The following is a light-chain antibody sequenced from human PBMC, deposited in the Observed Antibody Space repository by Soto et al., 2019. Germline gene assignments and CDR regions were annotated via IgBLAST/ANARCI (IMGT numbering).Light chain of an antibody. Sequence: DIQLTQSPSFLSASVGDRVTITCRASQGISSHSAWYQKKPGKAPKLLIYAATTLQSWVPSRFSGSGSGTEFTLTIGNLQPEDFAPYSDHQLSTYRLTFGGGTKVEIK. J-gene: IGKJ4*01. CDR2: AAT. V-gene: IGKV1-9*01. CDR3: HQLSTYRLT. CDR1: QGISSH.